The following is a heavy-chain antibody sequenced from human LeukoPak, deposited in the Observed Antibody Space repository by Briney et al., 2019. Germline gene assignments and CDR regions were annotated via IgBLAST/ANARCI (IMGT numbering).Heavy chain of an antibody. J-gene: IGHJ4*02. D-gene: IGHD4-17*01. CDR3: AKSASYGDYTGNDY. CDR1: GFTFSSYS. Sequence: GGSLRLSCAASGFTFSSYSMNWVRQAPGKGLEWVSYISSSSSTIYYADSVKGRFTISRDNAKNSLYLQMNSLRAEDTAVYYCAKSASYGDYTGNDYWGQGTLVTVSS. V-gene: IGHV3-48*01. CDR2: ISSSSSTI.